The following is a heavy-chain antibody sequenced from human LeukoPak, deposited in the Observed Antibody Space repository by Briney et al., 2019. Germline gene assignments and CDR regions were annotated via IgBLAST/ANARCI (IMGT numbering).Heavy chain of an antibody. D-gene: IGHD3-16*01. CDR1: GFTFNNFA. CDR3: AKVSVWLGSGAFDI. V-gene: IGHV3-23*01. Sequence: GGSLRLSCSASGFTFNNFAMGWVRQAPGKGLEWVSNLCGGEGSTYYADSVKGRFTISRDNSRNTLSLQMNSLRAEDTAVYYCAKVSVWLGSGAFDIWGQGTMVTVSS. CDR2: LCGGEGST. J-gene: IGHJ3*02.